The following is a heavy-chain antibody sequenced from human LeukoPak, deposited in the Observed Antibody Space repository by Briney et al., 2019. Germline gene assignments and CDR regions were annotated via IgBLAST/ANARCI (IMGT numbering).Heavy chain of an antibody. CDR3: AKADTTWELPHVD. CDR2: ISGSGGST. CDR1: GFTFSSYA. J-gene: IGHJ4*02. Sequence: GGSLRLSCAASGFTFSSYAMSWVRQAPGKGLEWVSAISGSGGSTYYADSVKGRFTISRDKSKNTLYRQVNSLRAEDTAVYYCAKADTTWELPHVDWGQGTLVAVSS. V-gene: IGHV3-23*01. D-gene: IGHD1-26*01.